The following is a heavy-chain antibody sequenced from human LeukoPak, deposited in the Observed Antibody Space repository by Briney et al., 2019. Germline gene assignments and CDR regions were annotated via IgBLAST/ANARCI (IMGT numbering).Heavy chain of an antibody. V-gene: IGHV4-59*01. Sequence: SETLSLTCTVSGGSISSYYWSWIRQPPGKGLEWIGFIYYSGTTYYNPSLRSRVTISADTSTSQFSLKLTSVTAADTAVYYCARERHSSGWFDYWGQGTLVTVSS. CDR2: IYYSGTT. J-gene: IGHJ4*02. D-gene: IGHD6-19*01. CDR3: ARERHSSGWFDY. CDR1: GGSISSYY.